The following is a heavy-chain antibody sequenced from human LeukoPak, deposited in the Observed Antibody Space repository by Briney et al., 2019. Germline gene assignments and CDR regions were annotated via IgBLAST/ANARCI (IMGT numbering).Heavy chain of an antibody. CDR3: AKWGIITMIVVVPLNFDY. J-gene: IGHJ4*02. V-gene: IGHV3-23*01. D-gene: IGHD3-22*01. CDR2: ISGSGGST. Sequence: PGGSLRLSCAASGFTFSSYSMNWVRQAPGKGLEWVSAISGSGGSTYYADSVKGRFTTSRDNSKNTLYLQMNSLRAEDTAVYYCAKWGIITMIVVVPLNFDYWGQGTLVTVSS. CDR1: GFTFSSYS.